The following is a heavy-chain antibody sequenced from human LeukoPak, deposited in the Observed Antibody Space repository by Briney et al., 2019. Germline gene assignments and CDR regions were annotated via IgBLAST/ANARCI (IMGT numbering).Heavy chain of an antibody. CDR1: GGTFSSYA. V-gene: IGHV1-69*01. J-gene: IGHJ4*02. D-gene: IGHD3-22*01. CDR3: ARGITYYYDSSGYYYFDY. Sequence: SVKVSCKASGGTFSSYAISWVRQAPGQGLEWMGGIIPIFGTANYAQKFQGRVTITADESTSTAYMELSSLRSEDTAVYYCARGITYYYDSSGYYYFDYWGQGTLVTVSS. CDR2: IIPIFGTA.